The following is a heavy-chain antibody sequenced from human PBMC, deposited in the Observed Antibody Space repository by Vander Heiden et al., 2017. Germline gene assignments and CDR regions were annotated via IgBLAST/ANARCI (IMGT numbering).Heavy chain of an antibody. CDR2: INWNGGST. CDR3: ARGGVATIDRANLIYWYFDL. Sequence: EVQLVEAGGGVVRPGGCLRLACAGSGFTFDDYGMSWVRQAPGKGLEWVSGINWNGGSTGYADSVKGRFTISRDNAKNSLYLQMNSLRADDTALYHCARGGVATIDRANLIYWYFDLWGRGTLVTVSS. D-gene: IGHD5-12*01. V-gene: IGHV3-20*01. J-gene: IGHJ2*01. CDR1: GFTFDDYG.